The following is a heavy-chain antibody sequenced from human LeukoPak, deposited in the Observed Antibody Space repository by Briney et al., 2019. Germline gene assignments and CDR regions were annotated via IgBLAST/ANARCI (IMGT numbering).Heavy chain of an antibody. D-gene: IGHD4-17*01. J-gene: IGHJ4*02. V-gene: IGHV4-31*03. CDR1: GGSISSGGYY. CDR2: IYYSGST. CDR3: ARQTTVTTGFDY. Sequence: SETLSLTYTVSGGSISSGGYYWSWIRQHPGKGLEWIGYIYYSGSTYYNPSLKSRVTISVDTSKNQFSLKLSSVTAADTAVYYCARQTTVTTGFDYWGQGTLVTVSS.